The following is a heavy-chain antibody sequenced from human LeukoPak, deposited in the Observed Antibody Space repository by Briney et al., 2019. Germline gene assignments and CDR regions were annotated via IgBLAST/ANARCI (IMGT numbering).Heavy chain of an antibody. CDR1: GFTFIDYY. J-gene: IGHJ3*01. Sequence: GGSLRLSCDASGFTFIDYYMTWIRQAPGKGLEWISYITSSGTSTYYPVSVRGRFTISRDNARNSVYLQMKYLRADDTAVYYCARDVGATTSATFDLWGQGTMVTVSS. CDR2: ITSSGTST. V-gene: IGHV3-11*01. D-gene: IGHD1-26*01. CDR3: ARDVGATTSATFDL.